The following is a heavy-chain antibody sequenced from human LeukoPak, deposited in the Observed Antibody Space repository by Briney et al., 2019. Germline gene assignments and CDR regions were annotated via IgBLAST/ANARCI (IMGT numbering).Heavy chain of an antibody. D-gene: IGHD3-22*01. CDR2: IYYSGST. CDR3: ARVDSSGYYYFDY. J-gene: IGHJ4*02. V-gene: IGHV4-59*01. Sequence: ETLSLTCTVSGGSISSYYWSWIRQPPGKGLEWIGYIYYSGSTNYNPSLKSRVTISVDTSKNQFSLKLSSVTAADTAVYYCARVDSSGYYYFDYWGQGTLVTVSS. CDR1: GGSISSYY.